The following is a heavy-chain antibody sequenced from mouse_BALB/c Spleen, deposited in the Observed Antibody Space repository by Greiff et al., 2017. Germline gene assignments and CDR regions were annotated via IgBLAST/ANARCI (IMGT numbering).Heavy chain of an antibody. V-gene: IGHV5-12-1*01. CDR1: GFAFSSYD. CDR2: ISSGGGST. D-gene: IGHD2-4*01. CDR3: ARHSYDYPYYFDY. Sequence: EVKVVESGGGLVKPGGSLKLSCAASGFAFSSYDMSWVRQTPEKRLEWVAYISSGGGSTYYPDTVKGRFTISRDNAKNTLYLQMSSLKSEDTAMYYCARHSYDYPYYFDYWGQGTTLTVSS. J-gene: IGHJ2*01.